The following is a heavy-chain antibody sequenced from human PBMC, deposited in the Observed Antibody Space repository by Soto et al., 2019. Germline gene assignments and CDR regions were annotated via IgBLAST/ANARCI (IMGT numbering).Heavy chain of an antibody. J-gene: IGHJ6*02. CDR1: GYTFTTYV. Sequence: QVQLVQSGAEVKKPGASVKVSCKASGYTFTTYVMHWVRQAPGKRREWMGWINAGNDNTKYSQKFQGRDTITRDTSASTVYMELSSLSSEDTAVYYCARVGHYYYGMDVWGQGTTVTVSS. V-gene: IGHV1-3*01. CDR2: INAGNDNT. CDR3: ARVGHYYYGMDV. D-gene: IGHD3-3*01.